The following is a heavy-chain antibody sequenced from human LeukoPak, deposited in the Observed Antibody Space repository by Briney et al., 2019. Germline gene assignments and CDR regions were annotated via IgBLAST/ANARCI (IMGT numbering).Heavy chain of an antibody. Sequence: GESLKISCKGSGYSFTSYWIVWVRQMPGKGLEWMGIIYPCDSDTTYSPTFQGQVTISADKSIATAYLQWSSLEASDTAMYYCARALSGSYSYSFDYWGQGTLDTVSS. CDR1: GYSFTSYW. D-gene: IGHD1-26*01. CDR2: IYPCDSDT. V-gene: IGHV5-51*01. J-gene: IGHJ4*02. CDR3: ARALSGSYSYSFDY.